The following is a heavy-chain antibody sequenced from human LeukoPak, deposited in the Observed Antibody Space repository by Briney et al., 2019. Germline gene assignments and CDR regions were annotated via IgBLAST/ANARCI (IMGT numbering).Heavy chain of an antibody. CDR1: GFTFRNYW. V-gene: IGHV3-7*03. CDR2: IKQDGSDR. CDR3: VRNLAVAGTCFDS. Sequence: GGSLRLSCAASGFTFRNYWMSCVRQVPGTGLEWVANIKQDGSDRNYVTTVRGRFTISRDNAESSLYLQMNSLRAEDTAVYYCVRNLAVAGTCFDSWGQGTLVTVSS. D-gene: IGHD6-19*01. J-gene: IGHJ4*02.